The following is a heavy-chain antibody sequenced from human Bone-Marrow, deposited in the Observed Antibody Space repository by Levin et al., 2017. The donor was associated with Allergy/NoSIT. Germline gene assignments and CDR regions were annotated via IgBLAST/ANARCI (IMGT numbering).Heavy chain of an antibody. V-gene: IGHV5-10-1*01. D-gene: IGHD6-13*01. Sequence: GGSLRLSCKGSGYSFTSYWISWVRQMPGKGLEWMGRIDPSDSYTNYSPSFQGHVTISADKSISTAYLQWSSLKASDTAMYYCARHEIAAAGTNEAFDIWGQGTMVTVSS. CDR3: ARHEIAAAGTNEAFDI. CDR2: IDPSDSYT. CDR1: GYSFTSYW. J-gene: IGHJ3*02.